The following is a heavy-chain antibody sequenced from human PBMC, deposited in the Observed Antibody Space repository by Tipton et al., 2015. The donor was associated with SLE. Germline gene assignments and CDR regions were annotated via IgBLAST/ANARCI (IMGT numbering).Heavy chain of an antibody. CDR1: VASITSAGYY. CDR3: ARVGYCTSCYCNYRFDP. J-gene: IGHJ5*02. D-gene: IGHD2-8*01. Sequence: TLSLTCSVSVASITSAGYYWSWMRHHPGKGLEWIGNIYFSGTTYYNPSLRSRVSISVDTSKDQFSLNLASVTAADTCVYYCARVGYCTSCYCNYRFDPCGQGTLVNVSS. CDR2: IYFSGTT. V-gene: IGHV4-31*03.